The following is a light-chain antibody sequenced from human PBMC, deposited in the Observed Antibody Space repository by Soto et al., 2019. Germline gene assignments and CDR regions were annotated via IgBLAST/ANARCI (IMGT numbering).Light chain of an antibody. CDR3: QQYRSWPRT. V-gene: IGKV3-15*01. J-gene: IGKJ1*01. CDR2: GAT. Sequence: EILLTQSPATLSVSPGETATLSCRASQNVLSDLAWYQQKPGQAPRLLDYGATTRATDAPAKFRGRGSGTEFSLTISSLQSEDSATYYCQQYRSWPRTFGQGSKVEI. CDR1: QNVLSD.